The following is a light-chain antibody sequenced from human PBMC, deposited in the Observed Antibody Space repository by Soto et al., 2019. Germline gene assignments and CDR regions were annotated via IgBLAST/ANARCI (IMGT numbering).Light chain of an antibody. CDR2: GAY. CDR3: QQYNNWLGT. V-gene: IGKV3-15*01. CDR1: QSVSSN. J-gene: IGKJ1*01. Sequence: EIVMTQSPATLSVSPGERATLSCRASQSVSSNLAWYQQKPGQAPRLLIYGAYTRDTGIPARFSGSGYGTKFTLTISSLQSEDFAVYYCQQYNNWLGTFGQGTKV.